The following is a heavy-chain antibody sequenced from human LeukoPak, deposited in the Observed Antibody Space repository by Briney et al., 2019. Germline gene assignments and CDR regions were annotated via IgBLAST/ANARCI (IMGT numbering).Heavy chain of an antibody. CDR1: GFTFSDNY. CDR2: LYSGGTT. Sequence: GGSLRLSCAASGFTFSDNYMSWLRQAPGKGLEWVSVLYSGGTTYYADPVKGRFTISRDNSQNPLYLQMSSLRAEDTAVYYCVRDRWPGLGDFWGQGTTVTVSS. CDR3: VRDRWPGLGDF. V-gene: IGHV3-66*01. J-gene: IGHJ6*02. D-gene: IGHD6-19*01.